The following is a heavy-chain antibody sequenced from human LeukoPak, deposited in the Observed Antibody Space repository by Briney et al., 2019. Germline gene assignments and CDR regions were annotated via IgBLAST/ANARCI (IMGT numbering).Heavy chain of an antibody. V-gene: IGHV4-4*07. D-gene: IGHD6-13*01. Sequence: SETLSLTCTVSGGSISSYYWSWIRQPAGKGLEWIGRIYTSGSTNYNPSLKGRVTMSVDTSKNQFSLKLSSVTAADTAVYYCARDRVEWQQLDYYYYYYMDVWGKGTTVTVSS. CDR3: ARDRVEWQQLDYYYYYYMDV. J-gene: IGHJ6*03. CDR1: GGSISSYY. CDR2: IYTSGST.